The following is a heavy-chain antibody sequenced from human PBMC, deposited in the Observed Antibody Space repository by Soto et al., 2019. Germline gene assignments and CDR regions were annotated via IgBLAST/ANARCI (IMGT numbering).Heavy chain of an antibody. CDR3: GRHRGKMLRGLILPAHYDY. J-gene: IGHJ4*02. CDR2: IYYTGTI. CDR1: GDSISNTNYH. Sequence: QLQLQESGPGLVKPSETLSLTCTVSGDSISNTNYHWGGIRQPPGKGLECIGSIYYTGTIYYNPSLKGRVTISVHRSKHQFSLRLSSVTAADTAVYYCGRHRGKMLRGLILPAHYDYWGQGTRVTVSS. D-gene: IGHD3-10*01. V-gene: IGHV4-39*01.